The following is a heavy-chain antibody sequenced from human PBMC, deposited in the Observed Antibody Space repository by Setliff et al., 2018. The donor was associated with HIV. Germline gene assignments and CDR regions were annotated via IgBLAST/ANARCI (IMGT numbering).Heavy chain of an antibody. J-gene: IGHJ3*01. D-gene: IGHD3-10*01. CDR2: INGYSSQT. V-gene: IGHV1-18*01. CDR1: GYSFNNFG. CDR3: AREAPRYASGAFDF. Sequence: GASVKVSCKSSGYSFNNFGVSWVRQAPGQGLEWLCYINGYSSQTHFSPRLQGRLTLTTDTSTDTVYLELRSLISDDTAIYYCAREAPRYASGAFDFWGQGTMVTVSS.